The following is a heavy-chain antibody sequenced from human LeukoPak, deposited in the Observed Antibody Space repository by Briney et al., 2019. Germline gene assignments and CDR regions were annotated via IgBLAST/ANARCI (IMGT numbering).Heavy chain of an antibody. V-gene: IGHV3-23*01. CDR1: GFTFTSYA. J-gene: IGHJ1*01. D-gene: IGHD4-17*01. Sequence: GGSLRLSCAASGFTFTSYAMSWVRQAPGKGLEWVSAISGSGGSTYYADSVKGRFTISRNNSKNTLYLQMNSLRAEDTAVYYCAKDGTTVTTWYFQHWGQGTLVTVSS. CDR2: ISGSGGST. CDR3: AKDGTTVTTWYFQH.